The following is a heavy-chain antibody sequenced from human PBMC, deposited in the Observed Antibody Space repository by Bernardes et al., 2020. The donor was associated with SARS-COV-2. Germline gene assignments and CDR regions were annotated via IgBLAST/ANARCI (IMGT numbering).Heavy chain of an antibody. V-gene: IGHV3-74*01. CDR3: ARGVRLYYAMDV. J-gene: IGHJ6*02. D-gene: IGHD3-10*01. CDR1: GFTFSSQYW. Sequence: VGTLFLSCAASGFTFSSQYWMHWVRQTPGKGQVWLASIHHDGSHTDYADSVKGRFTISRDDAKNAVSLQMNSLRAEDTAVYYCARGVRLYYAMDVWGQGTTVTVS. CDR2: IHHDGSHT.